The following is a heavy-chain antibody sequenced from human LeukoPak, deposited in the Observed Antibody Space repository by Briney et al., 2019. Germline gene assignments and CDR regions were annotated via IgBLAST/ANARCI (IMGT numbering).Heavy chain of an antibody. Sequence: PGGSLELSCAAPGFTFNYAWTWPRQPPGRGRDWVAAIIGSGGSTYYADSVKGLFTISKDNSKNTLYLLMSSLRPEDTAVYYCAKHADSSGRPRAGFDHWGQGTLVTVSS. CDR1: GFTFNYA. CDR3: AKHADSSGRPRAGFDH. D-gene: IGHD3-22*01. V-gene: IGHV3-23*01. CDR2: IIGSGGST. J-gene: IGHJ4*02.